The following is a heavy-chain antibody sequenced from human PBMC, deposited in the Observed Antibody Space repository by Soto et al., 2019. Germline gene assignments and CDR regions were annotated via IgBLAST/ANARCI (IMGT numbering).Heavy chain of an antibody. CDR3: AKDKTIFGVVTPSDY. CDR2: ISYDGSNK. J-gene: IGHJ4*02. V-gene: IGHV3-30*18. Sequence: LSLTCAASGFTFSSYGMHWVRQAPGKGLEWVAVISYDGSNKYYADSVKGRFTISRDNSKNTLYLQMNSLRAEDTAVYYCAKDKTIFGVVTPSDYWGQGTLVTVSS. D-gene: IGHD3-3*01. CDR1: GFTFSSYG.